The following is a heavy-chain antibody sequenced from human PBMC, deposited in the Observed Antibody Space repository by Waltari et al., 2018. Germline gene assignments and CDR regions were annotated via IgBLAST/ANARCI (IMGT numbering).Heavy chain of an antibody. D-gene: IGHD6-13*01. CDR3: ARDNSSSWYFFDY. V-gene: IGHV3-7*01. CDR1: GFPFGRYW. J-gene: IGHJ4*02. Sequence: EVQLVESGGGLVQPGGSLRLSCAASGFPFGRYWMGWVRQAPGKGLEWVANIQEDGSEKNYVDSVKGRFTISRDNAKNSLYLQMNSLRAEDTAVYFCARDNSSSWYFFDYWGQGTVVTVSS. CDR2: IQEDGSEK.